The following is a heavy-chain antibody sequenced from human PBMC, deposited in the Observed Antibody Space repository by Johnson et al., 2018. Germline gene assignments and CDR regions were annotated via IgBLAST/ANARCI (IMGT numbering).Heavy chain of an antibody. Sequence: VQLVESGGGLKQPGGSXRLSCITSGFTFHVYAMSWVRQSPGKGLEWVSTIGAPSQTFYADSVRGRFTISRDDSKSTVYLQMDTRRSEDTAVYYCAKGVVVGLYFQHWGQGTLVTVSS. V-gene: IGHV3-23*04. D-gene: IGHD2-21*01. CDR1: GFTFHVYA. CDR3: AKGVVVGLYFQH. CDR2: IGAPSQT. J-gene: IGHJ1*01.